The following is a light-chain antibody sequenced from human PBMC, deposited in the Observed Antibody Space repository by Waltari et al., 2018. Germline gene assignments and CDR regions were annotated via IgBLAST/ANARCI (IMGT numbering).Light chain of an antibody. J-gene: IGLJ3*02. Sequence: QAVLTQPSSLSASPGASASLTGPLRSGIHVATYWRYWSPPKPGSPPQYLLKYKSDSDNQQGSGVPSRFSGSKDASANAGILLISGLQSEDEADYYCMIWHSNTWVFGGGTKLTVL. CDR2: YKSDSDN. CDR3: MIWHSNTWV. CDR1: SGIHVATYW. V-gene: IGLV5-45*03.